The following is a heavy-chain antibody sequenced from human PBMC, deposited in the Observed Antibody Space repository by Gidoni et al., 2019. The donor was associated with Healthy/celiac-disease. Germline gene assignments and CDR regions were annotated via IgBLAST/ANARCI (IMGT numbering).Heavy chain of an antibody. CDR3: AKRLYGDYLGGRNWFDP. Sequence: EVQLLESGGGLVQPGGSLRLSCAASGFTFSSYAMSWVRQAPGKGLEWVSAIRGSGGSTYYADSVKGRFTISRDNSKNTLYLQMNSLRAEDTAVYYCAKRLYGDYLGGRNWFDPWGQGTLVTVSS. D-gene: IGHD4-17*01. V-gene: IGHV3-23*01. CDR2: IRGSGGST. J-gene: IGHJ5*02. CDR1: GFTFSSYA.